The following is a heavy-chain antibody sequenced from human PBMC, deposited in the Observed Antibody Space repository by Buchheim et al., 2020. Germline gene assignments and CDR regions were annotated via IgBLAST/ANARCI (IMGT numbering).Heavy chain of an antibody. CDR3: AHSAGVAAAEGYYYGMDV. J-gene: IGHJ6*02. CDR2: IYWDDDK. Sequence: QITLKESGPTLVKPTQTLTLTCTFSGFSLSTSGVGVGWIRPPPGKALEWLALIYWDDDKRYSPSLKSRPTNTKDTSKNQVVLTMTNMDPVDTATYYCAHSAGVAAAEGYYYGMDVWGQGTT. V-gene: IGHV2-5*02. D-gene: IGHD6-13*01. CDR1: GFSLSTSGVG.